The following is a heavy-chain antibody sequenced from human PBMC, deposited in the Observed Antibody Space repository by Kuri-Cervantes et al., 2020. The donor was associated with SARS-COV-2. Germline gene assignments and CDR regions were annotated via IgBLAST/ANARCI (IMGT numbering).Heavy chain of an antibody. CDR3: ASSLLWFGEWGFFDI. CDR2: INPNSGGT. J-gene: IGHJ3*02. Sequence: ASVKVSCKASGYTFTGYYMHWVRQAPGQGLEWMGWINPNSGGTNYAQKFQGRVTMTRDTSISTAYMELSRLRSDDTAVYYCASSLLWFGEWGFFDIWGQGTMVTGSS. D-gene: IGHD3-10*01. CDR1: GYTFTGYY. V-gene: IGHV1-2*02.